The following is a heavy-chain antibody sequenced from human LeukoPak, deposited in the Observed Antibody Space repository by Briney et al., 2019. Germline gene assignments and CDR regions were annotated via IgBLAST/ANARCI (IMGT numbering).Heavy chain of an antibody. D-gene: IGHD4-23*01. CDR2: ISYDGSNK. V-gene: IGHV3-30-3*01. Sequence: GGSLRLSCAASGFTFSSYAMHWVRQAPGKGLEWVAVISYDGSNKYYADSVKGRFTISRDNSKNTLYLQMNSLRAEDTAVYYCARDNPVVTTLDYWGQGTLVTVSS. CDR1: GFTFSSYA. CDR3: ARDNPVVTTLDY. J-gene: IGHJ4*02.